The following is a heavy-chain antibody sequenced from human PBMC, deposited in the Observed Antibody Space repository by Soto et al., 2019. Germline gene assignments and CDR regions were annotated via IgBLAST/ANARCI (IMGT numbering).Heavy chain of an antibody. CDR1: GFNFSSYS. CDR2: ISSSSSTI. J-gene: IGHJ5*02. D-gene: IGHD3-10*01. Sequence: GGSLILSCAASGFNFSSYSRNWVRQAPGRGLEWVSYISSSSSTIYYADSVKGRFTISRDNAKNSLYLQMNSLRAEDTAVYYCARDNGEFDPWGQGTLVTVSS. CDR3: ARDNGEFDP. V-gene: IGHV3-48*01.